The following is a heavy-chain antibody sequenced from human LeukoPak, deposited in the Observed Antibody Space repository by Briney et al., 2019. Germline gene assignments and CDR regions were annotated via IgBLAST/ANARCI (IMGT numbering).Heavy chain of an antibody. D-gene: IGHD2-8*01. V-gene: IGHV4-39*07. Sequence: SETLSLTCSVSGGSISRNSYYWAWIRQPPGKGLEWLGSIYYTGSTNYNPSLKSRVIISVDTSKYQFSLNLSSVTAADTAVYYCARVNGGYQYFGYWGQGTLVTVSS. CDR2: IYYTGST. CDR3: ARVNGGYQYFGY. J-gene: IGHJ4*02. CDR1: GGSISRNSYY.